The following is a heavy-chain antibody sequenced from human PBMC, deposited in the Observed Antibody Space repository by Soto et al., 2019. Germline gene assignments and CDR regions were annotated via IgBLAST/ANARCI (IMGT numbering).Heavy chain of an antibody. CDR1: GASIITDNW. D-gene: IGHD3-10*01. V-gene: IGHV4-4*02. J-gene: IGHJ4*02. CDR2: IYHSGNT. CDR3: ARASASSKLRGVVIN. Sequence: QVQLQESGPGLVKPSGTLSLTCALSGASIITDNWWSWVRQPPGKEMGWIGEIYHSGNTNFNPSVKNRVTISVDTSKNQFSLTVSSVTAADTAIYYCARASASSKLRGVVINWGQGTLVTVSS.